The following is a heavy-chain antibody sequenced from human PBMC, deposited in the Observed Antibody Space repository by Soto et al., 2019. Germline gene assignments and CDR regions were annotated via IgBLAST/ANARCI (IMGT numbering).Heavy chain of an antibody. V-gene: IGHV1-3*01. CDR3: ARAQFRGAVLGGMDV. CDR2: IDPANGNM. J-gene: IGHJ6*02. CDR1: GYIFTTYA. D-gene: IGHD3-10*01. Sequence: QVQLEQSGAEVRKSGASVKVSCKASGYIFTTYALQWVRQTPGQNLEWIAWIDPANGNMKYSLNFLGRVTITRDTSANTAYMELSDLRSEDTGVYYCARAQFRGAVLGGMDVWGQGTTVTVSS.